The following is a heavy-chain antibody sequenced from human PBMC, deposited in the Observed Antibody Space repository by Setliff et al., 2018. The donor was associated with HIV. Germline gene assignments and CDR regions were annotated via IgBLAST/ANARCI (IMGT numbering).Heavy chain of an antibody. CDR2: ISPHSGAT. V-gene: IGHV1-2*02. Sequence: WASVKVSCKSSGHTLSGYFIHWVRQAPGQGPERMGWISPHSGATNYAQKFQGRVTLTRDASITTAYMELNSLRSDDTALYYCAREADYSDTGGQYRYWGQGTLVTVSS. CDR3: AREADYSDTGGQYRY. CDR1: GHTLSGYF. J-gene: IGHJ4*02. D-gene: IGHD2-8*02.